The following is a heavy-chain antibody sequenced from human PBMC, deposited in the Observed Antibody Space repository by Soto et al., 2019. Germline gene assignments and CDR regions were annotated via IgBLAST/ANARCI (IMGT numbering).Heavy chain of an antibody. Sequence: EVQLLESGGGLVQPGGSLRLSCAASGFTFSSSTMSWVRQAPGKGLEWVSAIIDSGGYTYYADSVKGRFTISRDNSKNTLYLQMNSLRAEDTALYYCAKETSYYYGMDVWGQGTTVTVSS. CDR2: IIDSGGYT. V-gene: IGHV3-23*01. CDR3: AKETSYYYGMDV. J-gene: IGHJ6*02. CDR1: GFTFSSST.